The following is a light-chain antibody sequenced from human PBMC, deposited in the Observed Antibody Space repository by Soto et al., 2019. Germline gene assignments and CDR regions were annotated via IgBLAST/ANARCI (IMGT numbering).Light chain of an antibody. CDR2: GND. J-gene: IGLJ1*01. Sequence: QSVLTQPPSVSGAPGQGVTISCTGSSSNIGAGYDVHWYQQLPGAAPKLLIFGNDNRPSGVPDRFSGSRSGTSASLPITGLETEDEAHYYCLPSARSLGGPVFGAGTKLPVL. CDR3: LPSARSLGGPV. CDR1: SSNIGAGYD. V-gene: IGLV1-40*01.